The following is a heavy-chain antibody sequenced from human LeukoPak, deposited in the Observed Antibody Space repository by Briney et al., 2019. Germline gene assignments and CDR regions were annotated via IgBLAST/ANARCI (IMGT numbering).Heavy chain of an antibody. V-gene: IGHV3-21*01. CDR3: AREYDSSGTFYGMDV. J-gene: IGHJ6*02. CDR2: ISSSSSYI. Sequence: AGGSLRLSCAASGFTFSSYAMSWVGQAPGKGLEWVASISSSSSYIYYADSVKGRFTISRDNAKNSLYLQMNSLRAEDTAVYHCAREYDSSGTFYGMDVWGQGTTVTVSS. CDR1: GFTFSSYA. D-gene: IGHD3-22*01.